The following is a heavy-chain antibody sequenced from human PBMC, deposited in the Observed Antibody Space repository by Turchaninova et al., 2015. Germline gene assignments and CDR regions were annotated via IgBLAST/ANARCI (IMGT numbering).Heavy chain of an antibody. J-gene: IGHJ6*02. Sequence: QVQLVQSGAEVKKPGSSVKVSCKSSGGTFSSYPISWVRQAPGQGRGWMGGVSPMFGTANYAQNFQGIGTITSDESTSTAYMELSSLKSEDTAVYYCARDPQTFDYSNYNAMDVWGQGTTVTVSS. CDR2: VSPMFGTA. CDR3: ARDPQTFDYSNYNAMDV. D-gene: IGHD4-11*01. V-gene: IGHV1-69*01. CDR1: GGTFSSYP.